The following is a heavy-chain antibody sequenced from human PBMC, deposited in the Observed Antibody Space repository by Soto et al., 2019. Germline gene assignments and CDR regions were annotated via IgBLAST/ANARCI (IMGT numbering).Heavy chain of an antibody. D-gene: IGHD2-2*01. CDR1: GYTFTGYY. J-gene: IGHJ6*02. V-gene: IGHV1-2*02. CDR3: ATERYQVISEGMDV. CDR2: INPQTGGT. Sequence: GASVKVSCKASGYTFTGYYIHWVREAPGQGLEWMGWINPQTGGTSYAQKFQGRVTLSRDTSINTAYLELSRLTFDDAAVYFCATERYQVISEGMDVWGQGTTVTVSS.